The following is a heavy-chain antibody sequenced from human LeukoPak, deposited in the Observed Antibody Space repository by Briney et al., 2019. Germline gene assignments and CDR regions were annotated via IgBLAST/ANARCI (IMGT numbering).Heavy chain of an antibody. Sequence: GGSLRLPCTASGFTFSSYSMNWVRQAPGKGLEWVSYISSGSTTIYYADSVKGRFTISRDNAKNSLYLQMNSLRAEDTAVYYCARDGLVGQYPMDVWGKGTTVTVSS. CDR2: ISSGSTTI. J-gene: IGHJ6*03. D-gene: IGHD2-15*01. CDR1: GFTFSSYS. V-gene: IGHV3-48*01. CDR3: ARDGLVGQYPMDV.